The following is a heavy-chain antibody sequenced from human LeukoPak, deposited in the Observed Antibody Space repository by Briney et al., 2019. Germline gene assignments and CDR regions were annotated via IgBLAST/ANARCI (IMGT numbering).Heavy chain of an antibody. CDR1: GFTFSSYT. D-gene: IGHD6-13*01. CDR2: IPDNGAYS. Sequence: GGSLRLSCAASGFTFSSYTMNWVRQAPGKGLEWVSSIPDNGAYSHHADSVKGRFTISRDNARNSLYLDMHNLGAEDTAVYYCVRGDSRDYWGQGTMVTVSS. J-gene: IGHJ4*02. V-gene: IGHV3-21*06. CDR3: VRGDSRDY.